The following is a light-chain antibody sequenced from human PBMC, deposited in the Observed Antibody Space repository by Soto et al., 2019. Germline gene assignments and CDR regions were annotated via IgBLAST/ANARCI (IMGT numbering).Light chain of an antibody. J-gene: IGLJ2*01. V-gene: IGLV1-44*01. CDR3: SAWDDNIYGPV. CDR1: SSDIGCNP. CDR2: RDN. Sequence: QSVLTQPPSASGTPGQRVAISCSGGSSDIGCNPVNWYLHLPGAAPKLLIYRDNQRPSGVPDRFSGSKSGTSASLTISGLQSEDEADYFCSAWDDNIYGPVFGGGTKLTVL.